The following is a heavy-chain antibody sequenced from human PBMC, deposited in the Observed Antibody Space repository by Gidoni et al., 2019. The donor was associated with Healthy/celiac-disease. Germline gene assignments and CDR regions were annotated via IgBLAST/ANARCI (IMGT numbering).Heavy chain of an antibody. J-gene: IGHJ6*02. D-gene: IGHD1-26*01. CDR1: GCTFSSYS. V-gene: IGHV3-48*02. Sequence: EVQLVESGGGLVQPGGSLRLSCAASGCTFSSYSMNWVRQAPGKGLEWVSYISSSSSTIYYADSVKGRFTISRDNAKNSLYLQMNSLRDEDTAVYYCARDKGFLEWELPTDYYYGMDVWGQGTTVTVSS. CDR3: ARDKGFLEWELPTDYYYGMDV. CDR2: ISSSSSTI.